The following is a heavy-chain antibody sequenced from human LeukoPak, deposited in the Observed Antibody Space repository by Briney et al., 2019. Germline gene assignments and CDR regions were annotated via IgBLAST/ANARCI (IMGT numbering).Heavy chain of an antibody. CDR1: GFTFSNYA. V-gene: IGHV3-23*01. CDR3: AREFTIFGVVIQRYDAFDV. J-gene: IGHJ3*01. D-gene: IGHD3-3*01. CDR2: ISANGGGT. Sequence: GSLRLSCAASGFTFSNYAMSWVRQAPGKGLEWVSAISANGGGTYYANSVKGRFTISRDNSKSMLYLQMDSLRAEDTAVYYCAREFTIFGVVIQRYDAFDVWGQGTMVTVSS.